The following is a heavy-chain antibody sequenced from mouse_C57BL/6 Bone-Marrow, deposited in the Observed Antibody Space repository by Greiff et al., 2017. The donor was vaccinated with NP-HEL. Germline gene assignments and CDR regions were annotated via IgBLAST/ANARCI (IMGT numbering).Heavy chain of an antibody. Sequence: EVQGVESGGDLVKPGGSLKLSCAASGFTFSSYGMSWVRQTPDKRLEWVATISSGGSYTYYPDSVKGRFTISRDNAKNSLYMQMSSLKSEDTAMYYCASRRDYDGTLFAYWGQGTLVTVSA. V-gene: IGHV5-6*01. CDR2: ISSGGSYT. J-gene: IGHJ3*01. D-gene: IGHD2-4*01. CDR1: GFTFSSYG. CDR3: ASRRDYDGTLFAY.